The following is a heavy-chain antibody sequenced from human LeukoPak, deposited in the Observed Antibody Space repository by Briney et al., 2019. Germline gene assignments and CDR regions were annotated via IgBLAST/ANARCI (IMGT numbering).Heavy chain of an antibody. CDR1: GFTFSSYW. V-gene: IGHV3-7*03. Sequence: GGSLRLSCAASGFTFSSYWMSWGRQAPGKGLEGLASIKQDGSGKYYVESVKGRFTISRDNAKNSLYLQMNSLRAEDTAVYYCAREAREKLVREFAYWGQGPLVTVSS. CDR2: IKQDGSGK. D-gene: IGHD6-13*01. CDR3: AREAREKLVREFAY. J-gene: IGHJ4*02.